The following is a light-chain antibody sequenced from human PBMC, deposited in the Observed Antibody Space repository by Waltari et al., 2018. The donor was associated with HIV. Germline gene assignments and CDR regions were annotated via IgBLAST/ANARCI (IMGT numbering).Light chain of an antibody. CDR1: QNVLYSSNNKNY. CDR2: WAS. CDR3: QQYLNTPWT. J-gene: IGKJ1*01. Sequence: DIVMTQSPDSLAVSLGERAPINCKSSQNVLYSSNNKNYLAWYQQKPRQPPKLLIYWASTRASGVPERFSGSGSGTDFTLTISSLQAEDVAIYYCQQYLNTPWTFGQGTKVEVK. V-gene: IGKV4-1*01.